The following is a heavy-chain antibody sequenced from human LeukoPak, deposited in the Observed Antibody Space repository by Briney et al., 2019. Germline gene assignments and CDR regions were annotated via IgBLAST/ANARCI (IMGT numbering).Heavy chain of an antibody. CDR2: MSSSGSTI. Sequence: GGSLRLSCAASVFTFSSYEMNWVRQAPGKGREGVSYMSSSGSTIYYADSVKGRFTISRDNAKNSLYLQMNSLRAEDTAVYYCARVGYEAYYYDSSGYYNYMDVWGKGTTVTISS. CDR1: VFTFSSYE. CDR3: ARVGYEAYYYDSSGYYNYMDV. V-gene: IGHV3-48*03. J-gene: IGHJ6*03. D-gene: IGHD3-22*01.